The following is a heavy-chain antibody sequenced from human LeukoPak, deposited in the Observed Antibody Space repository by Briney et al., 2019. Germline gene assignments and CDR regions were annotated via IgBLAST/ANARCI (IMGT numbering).Heavy chain of an antibody. V-gene: IGHV3-53*05. J-gene: IGHJ4*02. CDR3: AKDMGDYYGSGSYPLFHY. CDR2: IYSGGST. D-gene: IGHD3-10*01. CDR1: GFTVSSNY. Sequence: AGSLRLSCAASGFTVSSNYMSWVRPAPGKGLEWVSVIYSGGSTYYAESVKGRFTISRDNSKNSLYLQMSSLRTEDIALYYCAKDMGDYYGSGSYPLFHYWGQGTLVTVSS.